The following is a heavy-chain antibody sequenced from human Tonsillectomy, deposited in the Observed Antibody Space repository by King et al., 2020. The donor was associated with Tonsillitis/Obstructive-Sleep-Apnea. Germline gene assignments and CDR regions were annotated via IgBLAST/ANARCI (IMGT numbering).Heavy chain of an antibody. CDR1: EFTVSSTY. Sequence: VQLVESGGGLVQPGGSLRLSCAASEFTVSSTYMSWVRQAPGEGLEWVSVIYSGGSTYYADSVKGRFNISRDNSKNTLYLEMNSLRAEDTAIYYCARVDCTRTNCPDFWGQGTLVTVSS. CDR2: IYSGGST. J-gene: IGHJ4*02. CDR3: ARVDCTRTNCPDF. D-gene: IGHD2-2*01. V-gene: IGHV3-66*01.